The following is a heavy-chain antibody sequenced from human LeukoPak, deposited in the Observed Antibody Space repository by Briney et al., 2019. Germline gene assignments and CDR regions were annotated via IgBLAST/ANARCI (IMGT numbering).Heavy chain of an antibody. CDR2: INTNTGNP. J-gene: IGHJ5*02. Sequence: ASVKVSCKASGYTFTSYAMNWVRQAPGQGLEWMGWINTNTGNPTYAQGFTGRFVFSLDTSVSTAYLQISSLKAEDTAVYYCARDWVGIRGVIINFWFDPWGQGTLVTVSS. D-gene: IGHD3-10*01. CDR1: GYTFTSYA. V-gene: IGHV7-4-1*02. CDR3: ARDWVGIRGVIINFWFDP.